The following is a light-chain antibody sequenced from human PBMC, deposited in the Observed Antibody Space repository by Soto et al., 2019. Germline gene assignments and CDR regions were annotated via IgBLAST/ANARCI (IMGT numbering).Light chain of an antibody. V-gene: IGKV3-15*01. J-gene: IGKJ1*01. Sequence: EIVMTQSPATLSVSPGERATLSCRASQSVSSNLAWYQQKPGQAPRLLIYGASTRATCIPARFSGSGSGTEFTLTLSSLQSEDFAVYYCPQYNNWPSWTFGQGTKVEIK. CDR2: GAS. CDR3: PQYNNWPSWT. CDR1: QSVSSN.